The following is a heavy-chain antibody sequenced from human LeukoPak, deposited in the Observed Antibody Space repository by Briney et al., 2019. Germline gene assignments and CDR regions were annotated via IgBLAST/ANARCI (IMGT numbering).Heavy chain of an antibody. CDR1: GGSISSYY. J-gene: IGHJ4*02. V-gene: IGHV4-59*01. CDR3: ARMRSDIDY. Sequence: SETLSLTCTVSGGSISSYYWSWIRQPPGKGLEWIGYIYYSGSTNYNPSLKSRVTISVDTSKNQFSLKLSSVTAADTAVYYCARMRSDIDYWGQGTLVTVSS. CDR2: IYYSGST.